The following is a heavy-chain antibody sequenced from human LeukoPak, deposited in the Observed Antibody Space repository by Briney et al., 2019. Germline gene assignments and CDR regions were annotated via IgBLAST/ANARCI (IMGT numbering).Heavy chain of an antibody. Sequence: GRSLRLSCAASGFTFSNYAMHWVRQAPGKGLEWVAVISYDGHYKYYADSVKGRFTISRDNSKNTLYLQMNSLRAEDTAVYYCAKFQGILDYWGQGTLVTVSS. CDR2: ISYDGHYK. CDR3: AKFQGILDY. CDR1: GFTFSNYA. V-gene: IGHV3-30-3*02. J-gene: IGHJ4*02. D-gene: IGHD2-8*02.